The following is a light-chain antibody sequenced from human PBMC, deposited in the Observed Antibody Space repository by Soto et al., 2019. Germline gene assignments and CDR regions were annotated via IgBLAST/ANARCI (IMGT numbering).Light chain of an antibody. CDR3: QQYGSSPIT. CDR1: QSVISTY. Sequence: EIVLTQSPGTLSLSPGERATLSCRPSQSVISTYLAWYQQKPGQAPRLLIYGASSRATGIPDRFSGSGSGTDFTLTISRLEPEDFAVYYCQQYGSSPITFGQGTRLEIK. CDR2: GAS. V-gene: IGKV3-20*01. J-gene: IGKJ5*01.